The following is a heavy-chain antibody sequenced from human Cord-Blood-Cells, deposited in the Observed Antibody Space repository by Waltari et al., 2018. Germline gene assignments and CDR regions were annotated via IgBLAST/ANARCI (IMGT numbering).Heavy chain of an antibody. Sequence: QVQLQQWGAGLLKPSETLSLTCAVYGGSFSGYYWSWIRQPPGKGLEWIGEINHSGSTNYNPSVNSRVTISVDTSKNQFSLKLSSVTAADTAVYYCARGSPSYCSSTSCYGGLFDYWGQGTLVTVSS. CDR3: ARGSPSYCSSTSCYGGLFDY. CDR1: GGSFSGYY. J-gene: IGHJ4*02. V-gene: IGHV4-34*01. CDR2: INHSGST. D-gene: IGHD2-2*01.